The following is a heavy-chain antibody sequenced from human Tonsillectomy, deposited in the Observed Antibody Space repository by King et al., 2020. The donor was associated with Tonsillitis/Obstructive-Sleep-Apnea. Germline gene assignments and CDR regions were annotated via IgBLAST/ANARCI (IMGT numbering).Heavy chain of an antibody. D-gene: IGHD3-3*01. Sequence: VQLQESGPGLVKPSETLSLTCTVSGGSISSYYWSWIRQPPGKGLEWIGYIYYSGSTNYNPSLKSRVTISVDTSKNQFSLKLSSVTAADTDVYYCARLSITIFGVVIMGSWFDPWGQGTLVTVSS. J-gene: IGHJ5*02. V-gene: IGHV4-59*01. CDR1: GGSISSYY. CDR3: ARLSITIFGVVIMGSWFDP. CDR2: IYYSGST.